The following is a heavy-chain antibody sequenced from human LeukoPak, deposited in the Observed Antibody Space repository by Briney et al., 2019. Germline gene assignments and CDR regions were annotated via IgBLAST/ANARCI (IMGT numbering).Heavy chain of an antibody. CDR2: ISYDGSNK. J-gene: IGHJ5*02. CDR3: ARTTLDTAMANWFDP. V-gene: IGHV3-30-3*01. D-gene: IGHD5-18*01. Sequence: GGSLRLSCAASGFTFSSYAMSWVRQAPGKGLEWVAVISYDGSNKYYADSVKGRFTISRDNSKNTLYLQMNSLRAEDTAVYYCARTTLDTAMANWFDPRGQGTLVTVSS. CDR1: GFTFSSYA.